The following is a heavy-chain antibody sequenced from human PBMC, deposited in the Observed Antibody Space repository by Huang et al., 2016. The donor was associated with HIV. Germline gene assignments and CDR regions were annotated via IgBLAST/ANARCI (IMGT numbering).Heavy chain of an antibody. V-gene: IGHV5-51*01. Sequence: EVQLVQSGAEVKKPGESLKISCKGSGYRFRSNWIGWVRQMPGKGLEWMGTISPGDSDTRYSPAFQGQVTISADKSINTAYLQWSSLKASDTAMYYCARLIGSPSFYYGLDVWGQGTTVTVSS. CDR1: GYRFRSNW. CDR2: ISPGDSDT. D-gene: IGHD3-10*01. CDR3: ARLIGSPSFYYGLDV. J-gene: IGHJ6*02.